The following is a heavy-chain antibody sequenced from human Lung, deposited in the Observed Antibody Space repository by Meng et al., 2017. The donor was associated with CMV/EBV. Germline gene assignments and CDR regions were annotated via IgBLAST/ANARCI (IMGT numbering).Heavy chain of an antibody. CDR1: GDSINSNNW. CDR3: ARHRGESFGITYYYYALDV. Sequence: SETLSLXXAVSGDSINSNNWWSWVRQPPGRGLEWIGEIYQSGSTNYNLSLKSRVTISVDKSKSQFSLKLSSVTAADTAVYYCARHRGESFGITYYYYALDVWGQGTXVTVSS. D-gene: IGHD5-24*01. J-gene: IGHJ6*02. V-gene: IGHV4-4*02. CDR2: IYQSGST.